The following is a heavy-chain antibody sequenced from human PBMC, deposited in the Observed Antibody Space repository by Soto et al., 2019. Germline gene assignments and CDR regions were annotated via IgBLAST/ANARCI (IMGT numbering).Heavy chain of an antibody. CDR1: GGSFSGYY. V-gene: IGHV4-34*01. CDR3: ARGRVSDY. J-gene: IGHJ4*02. D-gene: IGHD2-21*01. CDR2: INHSGST. Sequence: PSETLSLTCAVYGGSFSGYYWSWIRQPPGKGLEWIGEINHSGSTNYNPSLKSRVTISVDTSKNQFSLKLSSVTAADTAVYYCARGRVSDYWGQGTLVTV.